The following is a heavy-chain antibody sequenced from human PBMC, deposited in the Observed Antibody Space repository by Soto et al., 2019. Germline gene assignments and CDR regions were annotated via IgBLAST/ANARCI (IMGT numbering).Heavy chain of an antibody. V-gene: IGHV3-23*01. J-gene: IGHJ4*02. CDR1: GFTFSSYA. Sequence: GGSLRLSCAASGFTFSSYAMSWVRQAPGKGLEWVSAISGSGGSTYYADSVKGRFTISRDNSKNTLYLQMNSLRSDDTAVYYCARGETYGDFDYWGQGTLVTVSS. CDR3: ARGETYGDFDY. CDR2: ISGSGGST. D-gene: IGHD4-17*01.